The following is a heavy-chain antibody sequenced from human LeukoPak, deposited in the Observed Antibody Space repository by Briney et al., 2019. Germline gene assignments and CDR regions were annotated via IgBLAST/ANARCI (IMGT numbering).Heavy chain of an antibody. CDR1: GYTFTGYY. V-gene: IGHV1-2*06. D-gene: IGHD5-18*01. J-gene: IGHJ4*02. CDR2: INPNSGGT. CDR3: ARTGGYSYGYDD. Sequence: ASVKVSCKASGYTFTGYYMHWVRQAPGQGLEWMGRINPNSGGTNYAQKFQGRVTMTRDTSISTAYMELSRLRSDGTAVYYCARTGGYSYGYDDWGQGTLVTVSS.